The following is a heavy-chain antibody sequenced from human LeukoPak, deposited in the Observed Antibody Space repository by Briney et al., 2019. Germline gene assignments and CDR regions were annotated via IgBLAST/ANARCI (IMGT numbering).Heavy chain of an antibody. CDR1: GGSISSYY. V-gene: IGHV4-59*08. J-gene: IGHJ4*02. CDR2: IYYSGST. Sequence: SEALSLTCTVSGGSISSYYWSWIRQPPGKGLERIGYIYYSGSTNYNPSLKSRVTISVDTSKNQFSLKLSSVTAADTAVYYCARRDSSSWFDYWGQGTLVTVSS. D-gene: IGHD6-13*01. CDR3: ARRDSSSWFDY.